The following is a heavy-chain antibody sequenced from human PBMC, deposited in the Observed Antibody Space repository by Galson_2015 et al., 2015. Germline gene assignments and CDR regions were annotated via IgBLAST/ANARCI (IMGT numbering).Heavy chain of an antibody. V-gene: IGHV3-23*01. J-gene: IGHJ4*02. D-gene: IGHD6-19*01. Sequence: SLRLSCAASGFTFSSYAMSWVRQAPGKGLEWVSAISGSGGSTYYADSVKGRFTISRDNSKNMLYLQMNSLRAEDTAVYYCAKGIAVAGEQYFDYWGQGTLVTVSS. CDR2: ISGSGGST. CDR1: GFTFSSYA. CDR3: AKGIAVAGEQYFDY.